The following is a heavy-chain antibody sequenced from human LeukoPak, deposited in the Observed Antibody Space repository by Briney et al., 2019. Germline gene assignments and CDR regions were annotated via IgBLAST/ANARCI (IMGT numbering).Heavy chain of an antibody. CDR3: AGHKYYNFWGSFNWFDP. Sequence: PSETLSLTCAVSGDSISRSSYYWGWIRQPPGKGLEWIGSIYHGGSTSYNPSLKSRVTISVDTSKSHFTLKLNSVTAADTAVYSCAGHKYYNFWGSFNWFDPWGQGTLVTVSS. D-gene: IGHD3-3*01. CDR2: IYHGGST. CDR1: GDSISRSSYY. J-gene: IGHJ5*02. V-gene: IGHV4-39*01.